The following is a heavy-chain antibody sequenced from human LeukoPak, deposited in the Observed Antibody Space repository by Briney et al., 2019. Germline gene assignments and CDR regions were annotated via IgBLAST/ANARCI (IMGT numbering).Heavy chain of an antibody. CDR3: ARGQPLFGYCSGGSCYSPFDY. CDR2: INPNSGGT. D-gene: IGHD2-15*01. Sequence: ASVKVSCKASGYTFTGYYMHWVRQAPGQGLEWMGWINPNSGGTNYAQKFQGRVTMARDTSISTAYMELSRLRSDDTAVYYCARGQPLFGYCSGGSCYSPFDYWGQGTLVTVSS. V-gene: IGHV1-2*02. J-gene: IGHJ4*02. CDR1: GYTFTGYY.